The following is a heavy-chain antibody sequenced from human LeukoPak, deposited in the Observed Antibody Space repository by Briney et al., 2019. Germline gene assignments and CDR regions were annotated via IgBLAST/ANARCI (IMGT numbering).Heavy chain of an antibody. CDR1: GYTFTSYD. CDR2: MNPNSGNT. J-gene: IGHJ1*01. D-gene: IGHD2-21*02. CDR3: ARGRVSAIYQGYFQH. Sequence: ASVKVSCKASGYTFTSYDINWVRQATGRGLEWMGWMNPNSGNTGYAQKFQGRVTMTRNTSISTAYMELSSLRSEDTAVYYCARGRVSAIYQGYFQHWGQGTLVTVSS. V-gene: IGHV1-8*01.